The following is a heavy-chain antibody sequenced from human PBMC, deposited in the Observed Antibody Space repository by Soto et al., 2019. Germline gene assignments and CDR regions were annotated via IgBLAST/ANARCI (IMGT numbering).Heavy chain of an antibody. J-gene: IGHJ6*02. CDR1: GYTFTSYD. V-gene: IGHV1-8*01. D-gene: IGHD2-21*02. CDR3: ARGRMVTAWGYYYYGMDV. CDR2: MNPNSGNT. Sequence: ASVKVSCKASGYTFTSYDINWVRQATGQGLEWMGWMNPNSGNTGYAQKFQRRVTMTRNTSISTAYMELSSLRSEDTAVYYCARGRMVTAWGYYYYGMDVWGQGTTVTVSS.